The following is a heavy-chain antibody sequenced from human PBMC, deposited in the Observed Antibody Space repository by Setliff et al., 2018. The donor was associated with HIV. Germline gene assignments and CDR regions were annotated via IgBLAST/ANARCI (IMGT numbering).Heavy chain of an antibody. CDR3: TTVGYCKSSDCLYYYYYMDV. CDR2: IKSKTDGGAT. J-gene: IGHJ6*03. Sequence: LRLSCAASGFTFSDAWMGWVRQAPGKGLEWVGRIKSKTDGGATEYAAPLKGRFTISRDNSKNTLNLQMNSLRTEDTGTYYCTTVGYCKSSDCLYYYYYMDVWGKGTTVTV. V-gene: IGHV3-15*01. D-gene: IGHD3-9*01. CDR1: GFTFSDAW.